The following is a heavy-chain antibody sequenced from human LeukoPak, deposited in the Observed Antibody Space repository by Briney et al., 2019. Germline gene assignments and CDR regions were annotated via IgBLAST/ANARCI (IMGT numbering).Heavy chain of an antibody. J-gene: IGHJ4*02. Sequence: GGSLRLSCAASGFTFSIHSMNWVRQAPGKGLQWISDISGSSTIKKYADSVKGRFTISRDNAKNSLYLQINSLRVEDTAVYYCARTMYDTSGNPNDCWGQGTLVTVSS. CDR2: ISGSSTIK. V-gene: IGHV3-48*04. D-gene: IGHD3-22*01. CDR1: GFTFSIHS. CDR3: ARTMYDTSGNPNDC.